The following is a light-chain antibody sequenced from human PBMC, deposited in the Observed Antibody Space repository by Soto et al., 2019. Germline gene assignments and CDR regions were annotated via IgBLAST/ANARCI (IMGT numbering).Light chain of an antibody. CDR1: QSLLHSIGYNY. J-gene: IGKJ1*01. CDR3: MQALQTPWT. CDR2: LGS. V-gene: IGKV2-28*01. Sequence: DIVMTQSPLSLPVTPGEPASISCRSSQSLLHSIGYNYLDWYLQKPGQSPQLLIYLGSNRASGVPDRFSGSGSGTDFTLKISRVEAEDVGVYYCMQALQTPWTF.